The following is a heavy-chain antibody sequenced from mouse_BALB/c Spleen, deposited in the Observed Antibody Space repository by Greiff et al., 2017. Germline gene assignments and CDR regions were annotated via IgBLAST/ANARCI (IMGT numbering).Heavy chain of an antibody. V-gene: IGHV1-7*01. CDR3: ARWGGHAMDY. J-gene: IGHJ4*01. D-gene: IGHD3-3*01. CDR2: INPSTGYT. Sequence: LVESGAELAKPGASVKMSCKASGYTFTSYWMHWVKQRPGQGLEWIGYINPSTGYTEYNQKFKDKATLTADKSSSTAYMQLSSLTSEDSAVYYCARWGGHAMDYWGQGTSVTVSS. CDR1: GYTFTSYW.